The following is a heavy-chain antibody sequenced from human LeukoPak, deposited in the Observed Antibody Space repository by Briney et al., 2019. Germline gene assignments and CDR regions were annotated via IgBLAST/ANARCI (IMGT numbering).Heavy chain of an antibody. CDR2: IYYSGTT. V-gene: IGHV4-59*08. D-gene: IGHD2-2*01. CDR1: GDSISSSY. CDR3: ARHAAAWQYDY. J-gene: IGHJ4*02. Sequence: SETLSHTCTVSGDSISSSYWSWVRQPPGKGLEWIGFIYYSGTTNYSPSLKSRVTISVDMSKNQFSLKLSSVTAADTAVYYCARHAAAWQYDYWGQGTLVTVSS.